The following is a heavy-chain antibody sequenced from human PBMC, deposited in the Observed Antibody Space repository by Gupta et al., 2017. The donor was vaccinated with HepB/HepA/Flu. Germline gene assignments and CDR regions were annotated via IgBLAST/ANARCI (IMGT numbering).Heavy chain of an antibody. V-gene: IGHV4-39*01. CDR3: ATPLYFYWYMDV. Sequence: QVQLQEAGPGRVKSSETLSLTCTVSGVSIISSNYYWGWIRQPPGKGLEYIGSIVYTGSTYYNAYLKSRVTISIATSKNQFSLKLSSVTAADTAVYFCATPLYFYWYMDVWGKGTTVTVSS. CDR1: GVSIISSNYY. CDR2: IVYTGST. J-gene: IGHJ6*03.